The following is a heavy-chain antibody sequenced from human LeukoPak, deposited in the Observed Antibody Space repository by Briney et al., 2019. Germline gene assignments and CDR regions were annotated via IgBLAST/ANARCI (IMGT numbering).Heavy chain of an antibody. CDR3: AHYIEGTMEDN. J-gene: IGHJ4*02. CDR1: GGSISSYY. CDR2: IYYSGST. Sequence: SETLSLTCTVSGGSISSYYWSWIRQPPGKGLEWIGYIYYSGSTNYNPSLKSRVTISVDTSKNQFSLKLTSVTAADTAMYYCAHYIEGTMEDNWGQGTLVTVSP. D-gene: IGHD5-12*01. V-gene: IGHV4-59*12.